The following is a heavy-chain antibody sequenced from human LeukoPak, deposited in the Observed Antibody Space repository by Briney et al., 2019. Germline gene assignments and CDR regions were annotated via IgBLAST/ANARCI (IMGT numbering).Heavy chain of an antibody. D-gene: IGHD3-16*01. CDR2: ISHSGST. CDR1: GGSFSGYY. Sequence: PSETLSLTCAVYGGSFSGYYWSWIRQPPGKGLEWIGEISHSGSTNYNPSLKSRVTISVDTSKNQFSLKLNSVTATDTAVYYCARHYGPWGQGTLVTVSS. V-gene: IGHV4-34*01. CDR3: ARHYGP. J-gene: IGHJ4*02.